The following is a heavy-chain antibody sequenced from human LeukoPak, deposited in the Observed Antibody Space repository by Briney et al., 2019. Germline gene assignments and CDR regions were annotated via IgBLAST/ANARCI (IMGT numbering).Heavy chain of an antibody. CDR1: GGSISGNYY. CDR2: IFYTGKS. V-gene: IGHV4-39*01. CDR3: TRLGDVEVNGGTLDY. J-gene: IGHJ4*01. Sequence: SETLSLTCTVSGGSISGNYYWGWIHQPPGKGLEWIGSIFYTGKSNRNPSLKTRVTVSVDTSKNQFFLKVTSVTVADTAVYFCTRLGDVEVNGGTLDYWGRGTLVTVSS. D-gene: IGHD2-8*01.